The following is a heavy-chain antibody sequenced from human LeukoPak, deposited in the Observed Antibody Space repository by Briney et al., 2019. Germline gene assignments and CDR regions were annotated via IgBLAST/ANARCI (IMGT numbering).Heavy chain of an antibody. V-gene: IGHV1-2*02. J-gene: IGHJ3*02. CDR1: GYAFSTYD. CDR2: INPNSGGT. Sequence: ASVKVSCKASGYAFSTYDINWVRQASGQGLEWMGWINPNSGGTNYAQKFQGRVTMTRDTSISTAYMELSRLRSDDTAVYYCASGYSYGAHDAFDIWGQGTMVTVSS. CDR3: ASGYSYGAHDAFDI. D-gene: IGHD5-18*01.